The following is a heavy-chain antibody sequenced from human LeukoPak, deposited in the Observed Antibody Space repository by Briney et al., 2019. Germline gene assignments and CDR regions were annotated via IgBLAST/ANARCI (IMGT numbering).Heavy chain of an antibody. Sequence: PETLSLTCAVYGGSLSGYYWSWIRQPPGKGLEWIGEIKHSGSTNYNPSLKSRVAISVDTSKNQFSLKLSSVTAADTAVYYCARGFGSSWYRADAFDIWGQGTMVTVSS. CDR3: ARGFGSSWYRADAFDI. J-gene: IGHJ3*02. V-gene: IGHV4-34*01. CDR2: IKHSGST. D-gene: IGHD6-13*01. CDR1: GGSLSGYY.